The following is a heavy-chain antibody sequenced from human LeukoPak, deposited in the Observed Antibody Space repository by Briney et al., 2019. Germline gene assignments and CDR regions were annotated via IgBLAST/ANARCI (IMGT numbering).Heavy chain of an antibody. V-gene: IGHV1-69*13. Sequence: GASVKVSCKASGGTFSSYGISWVRQAPGQGLEWMGGVIPIFGTADYAQKFQGRVTITADESTSTAYMELSSLRSEDTAVYYCAREGTGTKGSYFDYWGQGTLVTVSS. CDR1: GGTFSSYG. D-gene: IGHD1-1*01. J-gene: IGHJ4*02. CDR3: AREGTGTKGSYFDY. CDR2: VIPIFGTA.